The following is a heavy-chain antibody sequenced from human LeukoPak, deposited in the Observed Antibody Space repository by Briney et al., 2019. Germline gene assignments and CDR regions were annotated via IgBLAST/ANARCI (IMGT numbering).Heavy chain of an antibody. D-gene: IGHD3-3*01. CDR2: ISWNSGSI. J-gene: IGHJ4*02. Sequence: GGSLRLSCAASGFTFDDYAMHWVRQAPGKGLEWVSGISWNSGSIGYADSVKRRFTISRDNAKNSLYLQMNSLRAEDTALYYCAKDVGGVYDFWSGPDYWGQGTLVTVSS. CDR3: AKDVGGVYDFWSGPDY. V-gene: IGHV3-9*01. CDR1: GFTFDDYA.